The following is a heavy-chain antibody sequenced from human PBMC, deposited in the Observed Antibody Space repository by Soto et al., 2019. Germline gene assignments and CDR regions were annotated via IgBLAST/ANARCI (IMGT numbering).Heavy chain of an antibody. CDR2: MNPNSGNT. CDR1: GYTFPRYD. Sequence: QVQLVPSWAEVKKAWGSVKGSFQASGYTFPRYDFNWVGQATGQGLEWMGWMNPNSGNTGYAQKFQGRVTMTRNTSISTAYMELSSLRSEDTAVYYCARKLGVYWGQGTLVTVSS. D-gene: IGHD3-3*01. CDR3: ARKLGVY. J-gene: IGHJ4*02. V-gene: IGHV1-8*01.